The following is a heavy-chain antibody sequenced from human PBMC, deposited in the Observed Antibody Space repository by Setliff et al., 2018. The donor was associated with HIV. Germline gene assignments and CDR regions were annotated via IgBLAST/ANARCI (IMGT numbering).Heavy chain of an antibody. CDR2: IIPILGIA. CDR1: GGTFSSYA. V-gene: IGHV1-69*10. J-gene: IGHJ6*02. Sequence: ASVKVSCKASGGTFSSYAISWVRQAPGQGLEWMGGIIPILGIANYAQRFQGKVTITADKSTSTAYMELTSLRFDDTAVYYCAREYKYYYYGMDVWGQGTTVTVSS. D-gene: IGHD1-1*01. CDR3: AREYKYYYYGMDV.